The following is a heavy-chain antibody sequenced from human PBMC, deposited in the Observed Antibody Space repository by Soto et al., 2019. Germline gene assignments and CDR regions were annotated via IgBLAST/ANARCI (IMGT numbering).Heavy chain of an antibody. Sequence: GGSLRLSCAASGFTFSSYWMHWVRQAPGKGLVWVSRINSDGSSTSYADSMKGRFTISRDNAKNTLYLQMNSLRAEDTAVYYCARDGIQLWLPRDYWGQGTLVTVSS. V-gene: IGHV3-74*01. CDR2: INSDGSST. J-gene: IGHJ4*02. CDR1: GFTFSSYW. D-gene: IGHD5-18*01. CDR3: ARDGIQLWLPRDY.